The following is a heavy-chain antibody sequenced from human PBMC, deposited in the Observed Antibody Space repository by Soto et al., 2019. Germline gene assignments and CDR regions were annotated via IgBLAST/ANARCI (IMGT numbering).Heavy chain of an antibody. Sequence: QVQLVQSGAEVKKPGSSVKVSCKASGGTFSSYAISWVRQAPGQGLEWMGGIIPIFGTANYAQKFQGRVTITADESTSIGYMELSSLRSEDTAVYYCARAPLDCSSTSCDLYYFDYWGHGTLVTVSS. CDR2: IIPIFGTA. J-gene: IGHJ4*01. D-gene: IGHD2-2*01. CDR1: GGTFSSYA. CDR3: ARAPLDCSSTSCDLYYFDY. V-gene: IGHV1-69*01.